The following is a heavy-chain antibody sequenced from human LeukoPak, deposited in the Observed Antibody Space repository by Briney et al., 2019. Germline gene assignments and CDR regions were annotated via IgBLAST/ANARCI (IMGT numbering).Heavy chain of an antibody. CDR2: INHSGST. D-gene: IGHD3-10*01. CDR1: GGSFSGYY. J-gene: IGHJ1*01. CDR3: ARGGNFQH. V-gene: IGHV4-34*01. Sequence: TSETLSLTCAVYGGSFSGYYWSWIRQPPGKGLEWIGEINHSGSTNYNPSLKSRVTTSVDTSKNQFSLKLSSVTAADTAVYYCARGGNFQHWGQGTLVTVSS.